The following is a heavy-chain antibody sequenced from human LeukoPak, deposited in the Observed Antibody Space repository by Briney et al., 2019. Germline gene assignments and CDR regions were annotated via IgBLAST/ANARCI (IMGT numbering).Heavy chain of an antibody. V-gene: IGHV4-34*01. CDR1: GGSLSGYY. CDR2: INHSGST. D-gene: IGHD2-2*01. Sequence: SETLSLTCAVYGGSLSGYYWSWIRQPPGKGLEWIGEINHSGSTNYNPSLKSRVTISVDTSKNHFSLKLSSVTAADTAVYYCARGDNIVVVPAASSGVGHWFDPWGQGTLVTVSS. J-gene: IGHJ5*02. CDR3: ARGDNIVVVPAASSGVGHWFDP.